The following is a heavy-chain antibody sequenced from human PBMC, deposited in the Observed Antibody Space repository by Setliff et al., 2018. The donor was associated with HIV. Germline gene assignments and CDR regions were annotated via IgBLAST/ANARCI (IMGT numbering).Heavy chain of an antibody. D-gene: IGHD2-15*01. V-gene: IGHV1-18*01. CDR1: GYTFTSCC. Sequence: ASLQFSCKACGYTFTSCCISWGRQAPAQGLEWMGWISAYNGNTNYAQKLQGRVTMSTDTSTSTAYMELRSLRYDDTAVYYCAGSGYCSAGICFDYWGQGTLVTVSS. CDR2: ISAYNGNT. J-gene: IGHJ4*02. CDR3: AGSGYCSAGICFDY.